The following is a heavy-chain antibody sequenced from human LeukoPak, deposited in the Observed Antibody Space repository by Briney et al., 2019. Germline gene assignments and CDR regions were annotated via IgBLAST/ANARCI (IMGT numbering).Heavy chain of an antibody. CDR2: IIPILGIA. Sequence: GASVKVSCKASGGTFSSYAISWVRQASGQGLEWMGRIIPILGIANYAQKFQGRVTITADKSTSTAYMELSSLRSEDTAVYYCARILTGSYYYYYGMDVWGQGTLVTVSS. CDR1: GGTFSSYA. J-gene: IGHJ6*02. CDR3: ARILTGSYYYYYGMDV. V-gene: IGHV1-69*04. D-gene: IGHD3-9*01.